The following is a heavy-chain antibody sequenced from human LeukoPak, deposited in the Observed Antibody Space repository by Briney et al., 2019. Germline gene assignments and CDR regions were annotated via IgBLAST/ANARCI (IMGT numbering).Heavy chain of an antibody. CDR2: IKTKTDGETA. CDR1: GFTLTNAW. V-gene: IGHV3-15*01. Sequence: GGSLRLSCAASGFTLTNAWMNWVRQAPGKGLEWVGRIKTKTDGETAYYAAPVNGRFSISRDDSKNTVYLQMNSLKTEDTAVYHCTSVVLTARQFDPWGLGTPVTVSS. CDR3: TSVVLTARQFDP. D-gene: IGHD2-21*02. J-gene: IGHJ5*02.